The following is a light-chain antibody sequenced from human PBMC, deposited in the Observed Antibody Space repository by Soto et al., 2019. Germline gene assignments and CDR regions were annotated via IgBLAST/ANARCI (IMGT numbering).Light chain of an antibody. V-gene: IGKV3-20*01. CDR1: QNVSRSY. Sequence: EIVLTQSPGTMSLSPGERATISCRASQNVSRSYLAWYQQKPGQAPRLLLYGASSRATGIPDRFSGSGSGTDFTLTISRLEPEECAVYYCQQYGSSPLTFGGGTKVEIK. CDR3: QQYGSSPLT. CDR2: GAS. J-gene: IGKJ4*01.